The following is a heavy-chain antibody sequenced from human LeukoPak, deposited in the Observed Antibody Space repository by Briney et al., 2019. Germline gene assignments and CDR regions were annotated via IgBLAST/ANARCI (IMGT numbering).Heavy chain of an antibody. J-gene: IGHJ4*02. D-gene: IGHD3-22*01. V-gene: IGHV3-23*01. Sequence: GGSLRLSCAASGLTFRDYALSWVRQAPEKGLEWVSTVIGNGFSTYYADSVKGRFTISRDNSKNTLYLQMNSLRAEDTAVYYCVRDDDRPDNGLDYWGQGTLVTVSS. CDR3: VRDDDRPDNGLDY. CDR1: GLTFRDYA. CDR2: VIGNGFST.